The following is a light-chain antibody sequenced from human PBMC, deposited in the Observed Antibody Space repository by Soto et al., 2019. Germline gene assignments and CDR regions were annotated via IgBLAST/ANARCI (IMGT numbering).Light chain of an antibody. Sequence: DIQMTQSPSSLSASVGDRVTITCQASQDISNYLNWYQQKPGKAPKRLIYAASSLQSGVPSRFSGSGSGTDFTLTISSLQPEDFATYYCQQSYIAPWTFGQGTKVDIK. V-gene: IGKV1-39*01. CDR3: QQSYIAPWT. CDR1: QDISNY. J-gene: IGKJ1*01. CDR2: AAS.